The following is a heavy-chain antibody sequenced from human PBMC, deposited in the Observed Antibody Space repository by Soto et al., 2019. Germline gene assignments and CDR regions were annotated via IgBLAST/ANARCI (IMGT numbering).Heavy chain of an antibody. CDR2: MNPNSGNT. CDR3: ARLKQDYAVA. V-gene: IGHV1-8*01. CDR1: GYTFTSYD. Sequence: QVQLVQSGAEVKKPGASVKASCKASGYTFTSYDINWVRLATGQGLEWMGWMNPNSGNTAYAQKFQARVTMTRNTSITTAYMELNSLRSEDTAGYYCARLKQDYAVAWGHGTLVTVSS. J-gene: IGHJ5*01. D-gene: IGHD3-16*01.